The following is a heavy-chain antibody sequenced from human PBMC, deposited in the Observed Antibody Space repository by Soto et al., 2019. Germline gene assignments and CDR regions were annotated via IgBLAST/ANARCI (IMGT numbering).Heavy chain of an antibody. J-gene: IGHJ3*02. CDR3: ARETDSGTYYTFDI. Sequence: SETLSLTCTVSGDSISSYYWSWIRQPPGKGLEWIGNIYDSGNTNYKPSLKSRATISIDTSKNQFSLKLISVTAADTAVYYCARETDSGTYYTFDIWGQGTMVTVSS. V-gene: IGHV4-59*01. CDR2: IYDSGNT. CDR1: GDSISSYY. D-gene: IGHD1-26*01.